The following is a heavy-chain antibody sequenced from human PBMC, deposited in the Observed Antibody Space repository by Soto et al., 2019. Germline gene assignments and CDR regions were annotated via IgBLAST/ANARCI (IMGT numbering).Heavy chain of an antibody. V-gene: IGHV3-48*02. D-gene: IGHD2-15*01. CDR2: ISSSSSTI. CDR1: GFTFRSYS. J-gene: IGHJ2*01. CDR3: AIDRRGYCGCGSRHSWFFHL. Sequence: EVQLVESGGGLVQPGGSLRLSCAASGFTFRSYSMNWVRQAPGKGLAWVSYISSSSSTIYYADSVKGRFTISRDNAKNSLYLQRNSRRDEDTAVYYGAIDRRGYCGCGSRHSWFFHLWGRGALVTVSS.